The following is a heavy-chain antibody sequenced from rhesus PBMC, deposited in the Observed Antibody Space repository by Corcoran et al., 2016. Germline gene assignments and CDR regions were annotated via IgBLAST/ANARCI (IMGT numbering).Heavy chain of an antibody. Sequence: QVQLQESGPGLVKPSETLSLTCAVSGGSISSGYSYWSWIRQPTGKGLEWLGSIPYSGGTRHNQALKSRVTTSRDTSKNQFALKLSSVTAADTAVYYCARDAPRIAAAGTGNYWGQGVLVTVSS. J-gene: IGHJ4*01. CDR2: IPYSGGT. CDR1: GGSISSGYSY. V-gene: IGHV4-122*02. D-gene: IGHD6-25*01. CDR3: ARDAPRIAAAGTGNY.